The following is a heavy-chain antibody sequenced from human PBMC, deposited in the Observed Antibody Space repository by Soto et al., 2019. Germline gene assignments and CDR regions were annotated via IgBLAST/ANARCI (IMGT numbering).Heavy chain of an antibody. Sequence: GGSLRLSWAASGFSINNYAVSWVRQAPGKGLEWVSGITAGGGRLYFADSVNGRFTISRDSSKNTLHLQMNSLRVEDTAVYYCAKDRGDAFEEGYDFDSWGQGIVVTVSS. V-gene: IGHV3-23*01. CDR2: ITAGGGRL. CDR3: AKDRGDAFEEGYDFDS. J-gene: IGHJ4*02. D-gene: IGHD3-16*01. CDR1: GFSINNYA.